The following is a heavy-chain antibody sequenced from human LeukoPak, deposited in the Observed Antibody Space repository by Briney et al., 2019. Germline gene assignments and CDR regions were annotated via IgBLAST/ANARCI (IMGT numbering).Heavy chain of an antibody. V-gene: IGHV4-39*07. CDR3: ARALVVGFDY. J-gene: IGHJ4*02. CDR2: IYYSGST. CDR1: GGSISSSSYY. Sequence: SETLSLTCTVSGGSISSSSYYWGWIRQPPGKGLEWIGSIYYSGSTYYNPSLKSRVTISVDTSKNQFSLKLSSVTAADTAVYYCARALVVGFDYWGQGTLVTVSS. D-gene: IGHD3-22*01.